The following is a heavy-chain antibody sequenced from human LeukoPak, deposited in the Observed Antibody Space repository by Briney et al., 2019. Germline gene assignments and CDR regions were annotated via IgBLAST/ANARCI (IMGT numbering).Heavy chain of an antibody. D-gene: IGHD3-9*01. V-gene: IGHV1-2*02. CDR1: GYTFTGYY. CDR2: INPNSAGT. J-gene: IGHJ5*02. Sequence: ASVKVSCKASGYTFTGYYMHWMRQAPGQGLEWMGWINPNSAGTNYAQRFQGRVTMTRDTSISTAYMELSRLRSDDTAVYYCARDRRNYDILTGYYHNWFDPWGQGTLVTVSS. CDR3: ARDRRNYDILTGYYHNWFDP.